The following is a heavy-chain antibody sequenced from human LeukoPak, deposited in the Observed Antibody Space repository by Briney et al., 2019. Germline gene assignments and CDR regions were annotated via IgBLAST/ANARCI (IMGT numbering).Heavy chain of an antibody. J-gene: IGHJ5*02. Sequence: PSETLSLTCAVYGGSFSCYYWSWIRQPPGKGLEWIGEINHSGSTNYNPSLKSRVTISVDTSKNQFSLKLSSVTAADTAVYYCARGRYSSSWRWFDPWGQGTLVTVSS. CDR1: GGSFSCYY. V-gene: IGHV4-34*01. CDR3: ARGRYSSSWRWFDP. D-gene: IGHD6-6*01. CDR2: INHSGST.